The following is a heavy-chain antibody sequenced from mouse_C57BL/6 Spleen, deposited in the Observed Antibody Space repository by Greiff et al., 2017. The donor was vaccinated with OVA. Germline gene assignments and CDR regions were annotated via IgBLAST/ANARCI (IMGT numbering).Heavy chain of an antibody. V-gene: IGHV1-15*01. CDR2: IDPETGGT. CDR3: TIYHGNGAMGY. D-gene: IGHD2-1*01. J-gene: IGHJ4*01. CDR1: GYTFTDYE. Sequence: QVQLQQSGAELVRPGASVTLSCKASGYTFTDYEMHWVKQTPVHGLEWIGAIDPETGGTAYNQKFKGKAILTADKSSSTAYMELRSLTSEDSAVYYCTIYHGNGAMGYWGQGTSVTVSS.